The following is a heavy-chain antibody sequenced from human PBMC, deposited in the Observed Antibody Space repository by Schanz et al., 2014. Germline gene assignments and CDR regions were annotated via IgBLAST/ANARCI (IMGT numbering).Heavy chain of an antibody. Sequence: VQLLESGGGLVQPGGSLRLSCSASGFTFSIYAMHWVRQAPGKGLEYVSAISHDGYSTYYADSVKGRFTISRDNSKNTLYLQMNSLRAEDTAVYYCAKGRFGELSAFDIWGQGTMXTVSS. CDR3: AKGRFGELSAFDI. CDR2: ISHDGYST. J-gene: IGHJ3*02. CDR1: GFTFSIYA. V-gene: IGHV3-64*04. D-gene: IGHD3-10*01.